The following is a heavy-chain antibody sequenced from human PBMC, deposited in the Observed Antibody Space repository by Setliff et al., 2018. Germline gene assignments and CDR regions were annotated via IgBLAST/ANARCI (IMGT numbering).Heavy chain of an antibody. CDR1: GYTFTSNW. Sequence: GESLKISCQASGYTFTSNWIAWVRQMPGKGLEWMGLVFPSDSDTRYSPSFRGQVTISADKSISTAYLQWSSLKASDTAMYYCARLGWSDAFDIWGQGTMVTVSS. D-gene: IGHD6-19*01. V-gene: IGHV5-51*01. J-gene: IGHJ3*02. CDR2: VFPSDSDT. CDR3: ARLGWSDAFDI.